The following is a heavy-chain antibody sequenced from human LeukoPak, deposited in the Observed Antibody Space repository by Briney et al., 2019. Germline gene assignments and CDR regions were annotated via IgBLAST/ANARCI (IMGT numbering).Heavy chain of an antibody. D-gene: IGHD3-9*01. J-gene: IGHJ6*02. Sequence: GRSLRLSCAASGYTFSSYGVHWVRQAPGKGLEWVAVISYDGSNKYYADSVKGRFTISRDNSKNTLYLQMNSLRAEDTAVYYCAKDTRYFDWLLYRSHYYYGMDVWGQGTTVTVSS. CDR3: AKDTRYFDWLLYRSHYYYGMDV. V-gene: IGHV3-30*18. CDR2: ISYDGSNK. CDR1: GYTFSSYG.